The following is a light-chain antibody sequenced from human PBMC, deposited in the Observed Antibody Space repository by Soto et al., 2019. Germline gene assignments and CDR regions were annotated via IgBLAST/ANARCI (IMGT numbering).Light chain of an antibody. J-gene: IGKJ4*01. V-gene: IGKV4-1*01. Sequence: DIVMTQSPDSLAVSLGERATINCKSSQSVLYSSNNKNYLAWYQQKPGKPPKLLIYWASTRESGVPDRFSGSGSGTDFTLTIIRLQAEDVAVYYCQQYYSTPLTFGGGTKVEIK. CDR3: QQYYSTPLT. CDR1: QSVLYSSNNKNY. CDR2: WAS.